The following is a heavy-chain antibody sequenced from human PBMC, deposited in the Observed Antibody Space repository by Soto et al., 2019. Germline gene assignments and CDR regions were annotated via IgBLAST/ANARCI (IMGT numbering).Heavy chain of an antibody. CDR1: GYTFTSYY. CDR3: ARARHSSKDLLVIEIFDY. V-gene: IGHV1-46*03. D-gene: IGHD6-6*01. Sequence: GASVKVSCKASGYTFTSYYMHWVRQAPGQGLEWMGIINPSGGSTSYAQKFQGRVTMTRDTSTSTVYMELSSLRSEDTAVYYCARARHSSKDLLVIEIFDYWGQGTLVTVSS. CDR2: INPSGGST. J-gene: IGHJ4*02.